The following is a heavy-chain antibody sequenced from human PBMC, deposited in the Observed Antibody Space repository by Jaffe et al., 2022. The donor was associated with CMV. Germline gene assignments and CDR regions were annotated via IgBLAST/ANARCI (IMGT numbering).Heavy chain of an antibody. CDR3: VRDLDY. Sequence: EVQLVESGGGLVQPGGSLRLSCAASTNIVSNKYMSWVRQTPGKGLEWLSVIYSGGGTNYADSVKGRFSISRDTSKNTVYLQLNSLRVEDTAVYYCVRDLDYWGQGTLVTVSS. CDR1: TNIVSNKY. V-gene: IGHV3-66*01. CDR2: IYSGGGT. J-gene: IGHJ4*02.